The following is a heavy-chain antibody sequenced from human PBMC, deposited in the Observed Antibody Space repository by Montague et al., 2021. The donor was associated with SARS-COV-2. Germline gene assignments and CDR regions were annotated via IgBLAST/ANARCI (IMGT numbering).Heavy chain of an antibody. CDR3: AGESVSSFGVVIFGMDV. CDR1: GFNFTNYN. V-gene: IGHV3-21*01. J-gene: IGHJ6*01. D-gene: IGHD3-3*01. CDR2: ISGSGFGGPYI. Sequence: YLRLSCAASGFNFTNYNINWVRQPPGTGLEWVSSISGSGFGGPYIYYSDSVKGGFTISRDNAKNSVYLQMNSLRADDTALYYCAGESVSSFGVVIFGMDVCGRRTTVIFSS.